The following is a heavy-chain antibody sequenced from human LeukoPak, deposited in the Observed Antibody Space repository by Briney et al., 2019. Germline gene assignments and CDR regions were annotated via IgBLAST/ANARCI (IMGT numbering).Heavy chain of an antibody. D-gene: IGHD2-2*01. CDR2: ISSSGSTI. CDR1: GFTFSNYE. V-gene: IGHV3-48*03. J-gene: IGHJ4*02. Sequence: GGSLRLSCAVSGFTFSNYEMNWVRQAPGKGLEWVSYISSSGSTIYYADSVKGRFAISRDNSKNTLYLQMNSLRAEDTAVYYCAKELTIVVVPAAEKALDYWGQGTLVTVSS. CDR3: AKELTIVVVPAAEKALDY.